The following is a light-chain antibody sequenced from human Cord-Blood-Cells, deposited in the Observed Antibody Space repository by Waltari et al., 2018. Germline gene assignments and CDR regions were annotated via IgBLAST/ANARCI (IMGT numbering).Light chain of an antibody. CDR1: QSSSSY. V-gene: IGKV1-39*01. CDR2: AAS. Sequence: DIQMTQSTSSLSASVGDRVTITCRASQSSSSYLHWYQQKPGKAPKLLIYAASSLQSVVPSMFSGSGSGTDFTLTISSLQPEDFATYYCQQSYSTPRTFGQGTKLEIK. CDR3: QQSYSTPRT. J-gene: IGKJ2*01.